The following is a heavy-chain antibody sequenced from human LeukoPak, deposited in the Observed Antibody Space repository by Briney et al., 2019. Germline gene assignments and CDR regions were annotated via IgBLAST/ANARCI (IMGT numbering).Heavy chain of an antibody. CDR3: ARVFGYGFDY. J-gene: IGHJ4*02. CDR2: INPSGGST. D-gene: IGHD3-10*01. V-gene: IGHV1-46*02. Sequence: ASVTVSCTASGYSFNSYYIHWVRQAPGRGLEWMGIINPSGGSTSYTQKFQGRVTMTRDTSTSTVYMELRSLRSEDTAVYYCARVFGYGFDYWGQGTLVTVSS. CDR1: GYSFNSYY.